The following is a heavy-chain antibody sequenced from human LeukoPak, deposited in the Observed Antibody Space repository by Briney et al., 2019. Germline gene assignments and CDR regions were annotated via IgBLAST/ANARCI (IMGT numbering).Heavy chain of an antibody. D-gene: IGHD4-17*01. CDR3: AKGRAVTTPYYFDY. CDR2: LSSGGNT. V-gene: IGHV3-53*01. J-gene: IGHJ4*02. Sequence: GGSLRLSCAASGFIVGSNYMSWVRQAPGKGLEWLSLLSSGGNTYYADSVKGRFTISRDNSKNTLYLQMNSLTVDDTAVYYCAKGRAVTTPYYFDYWGQGTLVTVSS. CDR1: GFIVGSNY.